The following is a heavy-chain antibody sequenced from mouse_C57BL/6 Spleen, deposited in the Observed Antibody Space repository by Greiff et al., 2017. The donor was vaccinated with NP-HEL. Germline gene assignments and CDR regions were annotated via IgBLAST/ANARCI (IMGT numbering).Heavy chain of an antibody. J-gene: IGHJ4*01. CDR1: GYTFTDYY. D-gene: IGHD2-4*01. V-gene: IGHV1-26*01. Sequence: VQLQQSGPELAKPGASVKISCKASGYTFTDYYMNWVKQSHGKSLEWIGDINPNNGGTSYNQKFKGKATLTVDKSSSTAYMELRSLTSEDTAVYYCARRDDYDYAMDYWGQGTSVTVSS. CDR3: ARRDDYDYAMDY. CDR2: INPNNGGT.